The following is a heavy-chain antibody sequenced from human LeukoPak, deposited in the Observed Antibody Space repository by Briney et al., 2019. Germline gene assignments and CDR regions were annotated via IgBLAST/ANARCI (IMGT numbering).Heavy chain of an antibody. CDR2: INPNSGGT. V-gene: IGHV1-2*02. Sequence: ASVKVSCKASGYTFTGCYMHWVRQAPGQGLEWMGWINPNSGGTNYAQKFQGRVTMTRDTSISTAYMELSRLRSDDTAVYYCARGPNYYDSSGYRPPFDYWGQGTLVTVSS. CDR3: ARGPNYYDSSGYRPPFDY. D-gene: IGHD3-22*01. J-gene: IGHJ4*02. CDR1: GYTFTGCY.